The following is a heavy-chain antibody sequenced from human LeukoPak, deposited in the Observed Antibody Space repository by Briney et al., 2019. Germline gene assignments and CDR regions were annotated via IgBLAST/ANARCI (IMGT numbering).Heavy chain of an antibody. V-gene: IGHV4-34*09. D-gene: IGHD3-22*01. CDR2: INHSGST. Sequence: PSETLSLTCAVYGGSFSGYYWSWIRQPPGKGLEWIGEINHSGSTNYNPSLKSRVTISVDTSKNQFSLKLSSVTAADTAVYYCARARITMIVVGVFDYRGQGTLVTVSS. J-gene: IGHJ4*02. CDR3: ARARITMIVVGVFDY. CDR1: GGSFSGYY.